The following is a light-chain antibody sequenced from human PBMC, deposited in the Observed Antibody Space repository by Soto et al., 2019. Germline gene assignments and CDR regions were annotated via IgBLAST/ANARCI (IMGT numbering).Light chain of an antibody. CDR2: GTK. Sequence: QPVLTQPPSASGTPGQRVTFSCSGSSSNIGGNTVNWYQQLPGTAPKLLIYGTKQRPSGVPDRFSGSKSGTSASLAISGLQSEDEADYYCAAWDDSLRGPVFGGGTKLTVL. V-gene: IGLV1-44*01. CDR3: AAWDDSLRGPV. CDR1: SSNIGGNT. J-gene: IGLJ3*02.